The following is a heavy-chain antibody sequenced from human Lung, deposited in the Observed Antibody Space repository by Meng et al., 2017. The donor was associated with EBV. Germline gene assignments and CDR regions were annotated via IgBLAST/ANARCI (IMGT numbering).Heavy chain of an antibody. CDR2: ISYDGSNK. V-gene: IGHV3-30-3*01. Sequence: QVQLVESGGGVVQPGRSLRLSCAASGFTFSSYAMHWVRQAPGKGLEWVAVISYDGSNKYYADSVKGRFTISRDNSKNTLYLQMNSLRAEDTAVYYCARGDYGDYGEYFDYWGQGTLVTVSS. J-gene: IGHJ4*02. CDR3: ARGDYGDYGEYFDY. D-gene: IGHD4-17*01. CDR1: GFTFSSYA.